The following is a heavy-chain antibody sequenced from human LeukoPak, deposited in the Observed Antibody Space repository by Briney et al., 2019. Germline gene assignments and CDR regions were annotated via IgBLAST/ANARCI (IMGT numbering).Heavy chain of an antibody. J-gene: IGHJ6*03. CDR1: GFTFSSYA. CDR2: ISSNGGST. V-gene: IGHV3-64*01. D-gene: IGHD2-2*01. CDR3: AKSHLGTSSNPYYYYYMDV. Sequence: GGSLRLSCAASGFTFSSYAMHWVRQAPGKGLEYVSAISSNGGSTYYANSVKGRFTISRDNSKNTLYLQMNSLRAEDTAVFYCAKSHLGTSSNPYYYYYMDVWGKGTTVTVSS.